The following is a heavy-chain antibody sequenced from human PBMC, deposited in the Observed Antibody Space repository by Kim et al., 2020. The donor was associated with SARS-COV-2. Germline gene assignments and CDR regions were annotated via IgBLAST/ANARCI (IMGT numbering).Heavy chain of an antibody. J-gene: IGHJ4*02. D-gene: IGHD3-9*01. CDR2: XWYDGSNK. CDR3: ASSRNXKYDVLPLDY. Sequence: GGSLRLSCVGSGFSFRSYGMHWVRQAPGKGLEWVAVXWYDGSNKYYVDSVKGRFTISRDXSKKTXXLQLDSLRVTDAAFXYCASSRNXKYDVLPLDYWGQGTRVTVXS. CDR1: GFSFRSYG. V-gene: IGHV3-33*01.